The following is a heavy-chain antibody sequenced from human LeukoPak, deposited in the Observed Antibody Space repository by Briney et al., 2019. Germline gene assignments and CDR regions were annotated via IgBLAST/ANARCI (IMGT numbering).Heavy chain of an antibody. V-gene: IGHV1-18*04. CDR3: ARGYYLRYWFDP. D-gene: IGHD3-22*01. Sequence: ASVKVSCKASGYTFTGYYMHWVRQAPGQGLEWMGWISAYNGNTNYAQKLQGRVTMTTDTSTSTAYMELRSLRSDDTAVYYCARGYYLRYWFDPWGQGTLVTVSS. CDR2: ISAYNGNT. CDR1: GYTFTGYY. J-gene: IGHJ5*02.